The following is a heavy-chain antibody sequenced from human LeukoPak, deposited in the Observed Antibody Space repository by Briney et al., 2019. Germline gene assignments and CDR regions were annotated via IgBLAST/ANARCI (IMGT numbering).Heavy chain of an antibody. CDR1: GGSISSGGYY. CDR3: ARGLWGSSGYYVNAPKLGSYYFDY. CDR2: IYHSGST. Sequence: PSETLSLTCTVSGGSISSGGYYWSWIRQPPGKGLEWIGYIYHSGSTYYNPSLKSRVTISVDTSKNQFSLKLSSVTAADTAVYYCARGLWGSSGYYVNAPKLGSYYFDYWGQGTLVTVSS. D-gene: IGHD3-22*01. V-gene: IGHV4-30-2*05. J-gene: IGHJ4*02.